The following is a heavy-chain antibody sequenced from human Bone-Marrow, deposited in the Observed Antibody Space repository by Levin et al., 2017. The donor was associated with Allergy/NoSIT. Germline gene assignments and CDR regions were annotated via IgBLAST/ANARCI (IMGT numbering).Heavy chain of an antibody. V-gene: IGHV3-21*01. CDR1: GFTFSSYS. CDR3: ANGYDILTGYFFPAEYFQH. Sequence: ASVKVSCAASGFTFSSYSMNWVRQAPGKGLEWVSSISSSSSYIYYADSVKGRFTISRDNAKNSLYLQMNSLRAEDTAVYYCANGYDILTGYFFPAEYFQHWGQGTLVTVSS. D-gene: IGHD3-9*01. J-gene: IGHJ1*01. CDR2: ISSSSSYI.